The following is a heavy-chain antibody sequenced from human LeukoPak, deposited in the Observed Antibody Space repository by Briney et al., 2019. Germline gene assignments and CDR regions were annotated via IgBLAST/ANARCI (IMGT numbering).Heavy chain of an antibody. CDR2: IIPILGIA. CDR3: ARGFFGVVITGYFDY. Sequence: GASVKVSCKASGGTFSSYAISWVRQAPGQGLEWMGRIIPILGIANYAQKFQGRVTITADKSTSTAYMELSSLRSEDTAVYYCARGFFGVVITGYFDYWGQGTLVTASS. V-gene: IGHV1-69*04. CDR1: GGTFSSYA. J-gene: IGHJ4*02. D-gene: IGHD3-3*01.